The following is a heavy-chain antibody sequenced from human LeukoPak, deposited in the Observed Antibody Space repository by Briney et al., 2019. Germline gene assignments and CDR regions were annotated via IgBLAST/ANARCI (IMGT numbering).Heavy chain of an antibody. V-gene: IGHV3-53*01. CDR2: IYSGGNT. D-gene: IGHD6-19*01. Sequence: PGGSLRLSCAASGFTVSINYMSWVRQAPGKGLEWVSVIYSGGNTYYADSVKGRFTISRDNSKNTVYLQMNSLRAEDTAVYYCARGETSSDDYWGQGTLVTVSS. J-gene: IGHJ4*02. CDR1: GFTVSINY. CDR3: ARGETSSDDY.